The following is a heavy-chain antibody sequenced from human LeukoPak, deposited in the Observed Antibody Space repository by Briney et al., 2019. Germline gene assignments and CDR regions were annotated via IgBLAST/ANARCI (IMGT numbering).Heavy chain of an antibody. CDR1: GGSISSSSYY. CDR3: ARLTTDYVWGSYRSGDVAFDI. V-gene: IGHV4-39*01. Sequence: SETLSLTCTVSGGSISSSSYYWGWIRQPPGKGLEWIGSIYYSGSTYYNPSLKSRVTISVDTSKDQFSLKLSSVTAPDTAVYYCARLTTDYVWGSYRSGDVAFDIWGQGTMVTVSS. D-gene: IGHD3-16*02. CDR2: IYYSGST. J-gene: IGHJ3*02.